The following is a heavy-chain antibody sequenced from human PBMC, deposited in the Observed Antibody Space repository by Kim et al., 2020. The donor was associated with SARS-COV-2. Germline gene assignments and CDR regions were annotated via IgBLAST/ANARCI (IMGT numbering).Heavy chain of an antibody. Sequence: ASVMVSCKACGYMFTAYGFSWVRQAPGQGLEWLGWISARDGNTKYGQKVQGRVIMTTDTSTNTAYLELWSLRYDDTAMYYCARGAYGDVSFDYWGQGTLVTVSS. D-gene: IGHD4-17*01. J-gene: IGHJ4*02. CDR2: ISARDGNT. V-gene: IGHV1-18*04. CDR3: ARGAYGDVSFDY. CDR1: GYMFTAYG.